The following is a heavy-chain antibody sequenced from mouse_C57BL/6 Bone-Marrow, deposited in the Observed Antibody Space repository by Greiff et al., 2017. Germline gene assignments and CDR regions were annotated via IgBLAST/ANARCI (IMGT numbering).Heavy chain of an antibody. D-gene: IGHD2-4*01. CDR1: GYTFTSYW. CDR2: IDPSDSYT. V-gene: IGHV1-69*01. Sequence: QVQLKQPGAELVMPGASVKLSCKASGYTFTSYWMHWVKQRPGQGLEWIGEIDPSDSYTNYNQKFKGKSTLTVDKSSSTAYMQLSSLTSEDSAVYYCARGYYDPYYYAMDYWGQGTSVTVSS. J-gene: IGHJ4*01. CDR3: ARGYYDPYYYAMDY.